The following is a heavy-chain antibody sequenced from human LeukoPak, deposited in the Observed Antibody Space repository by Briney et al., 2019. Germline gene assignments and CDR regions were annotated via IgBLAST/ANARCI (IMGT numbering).Heavy chain of an antibody. D-gene: IGHD2-2*01. Sequence: PGGSLRLSCAASGFTFGRYSMKWVRQAPGKGLEWVSCISSSSTYLYYADSVKGRFTISRDNAKNSLYLQMNSLRADDTAVYYCASLHDVVVIPDATIDYWGQGTLVTVSS. V-gene: IGHV3-21*01. CDR1: GFTFGRYS. CDR2: ISSSSTYL. J-gene: IGHJ4*02. CDR3: ASLHDVVVIPDATIDY.